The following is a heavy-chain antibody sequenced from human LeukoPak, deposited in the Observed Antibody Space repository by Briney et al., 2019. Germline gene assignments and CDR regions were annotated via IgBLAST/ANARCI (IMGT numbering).Heavy chain of an antibody. V-gene: IGHV4-39*01. D-gene: IGHD5-18*01. J-gene: IGHJ4*02. CDR2: IYYSGST. CDR3: ASMVDTAALNDY. Sequence: SETLSLTCTVSDDSISSYYWGWIRQPPGKGLEWIGSIYYSGSTYYNPSLKSRVTISVDTSKNQFSLKLSSVTAADTAVYYCASMVDTAALNDYWGQGTLVTVSS. CDR1: DDSISSYY.